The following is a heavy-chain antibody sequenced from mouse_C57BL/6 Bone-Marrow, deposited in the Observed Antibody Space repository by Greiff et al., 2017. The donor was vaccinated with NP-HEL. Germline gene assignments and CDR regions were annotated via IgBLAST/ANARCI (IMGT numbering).Heavy chain of an antibody. CDR1: GYAFSSSW. CDR2: IYPGDGDT. Sequence: VQLQQSGPELVKPGASVKISCKASGYAFSSSWMNWVKQRPGKGLEWIGRIYPGDGDTNYNGKFKGKATLTADKSSSTAYMQLSSLTSEDSAVYFCARWEPGGRDYWGQGTSVTVSS. V-gene: IGHV1-82*01. CDR3: ARWEPGGRDY. J-gene: IGHJ4*01. D-gene: IGHD4-1*01.